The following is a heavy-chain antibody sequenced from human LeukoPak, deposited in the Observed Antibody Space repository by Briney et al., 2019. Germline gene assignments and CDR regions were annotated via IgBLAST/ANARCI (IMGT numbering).Heavy chain of an antibody. Sequence: PSETLSLTCTVSGGSISNYYWNWIRQPPGKGLEWIGYIYYSGSTNYNPSLKSRVTISVDTSKNQFSLKLSSVTAADTAVYYCARVSGSSSYYYYGIDVWGQGTTVTVSS. D-gene: IGHD6-6*01. J-gene: IGHJ6*02. CDR1: GGSISNYY. V-gene: IGHV4-59*01. CDR2: IYYSGST. CDR3: ARVSGSSSYYYYGIDV.